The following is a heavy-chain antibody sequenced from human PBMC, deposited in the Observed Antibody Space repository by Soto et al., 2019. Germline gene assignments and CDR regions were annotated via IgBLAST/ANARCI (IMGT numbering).Heavy chain of an antibody. CDR3: TSSASPDVY. J-gene: IGHJ4*02. CDR1: GFDFNSYS. D-gene: IGHD1-26*01. Sequence: GGSLRLSCVASGFDFNSYSMNWVRQAPGKGLEWISYINSGSTSVFYADSVKGRFTISRDNAKNSLYLQMNSLRAEDTAVYYCTSSASPDVYWDQGTLVTVSS. CDR2: INSGSTSV. V-gene: IGHV3-48*01.